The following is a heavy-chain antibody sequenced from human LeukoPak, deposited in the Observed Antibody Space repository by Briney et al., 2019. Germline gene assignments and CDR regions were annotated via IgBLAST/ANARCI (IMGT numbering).Heavy chain of an antibody. CDR3: ARPRYYFEY. CDR1: GFTFSTNW. CDR2: INSDGSST. V-gene: IGHV3-74*01. J-gene: IGHJ4*02. Sequence: GGCLRLSCAAAGFTFSTNWMDWVRQAPGKGLGCVSRINSDGSSTSYADSVNARFTISRDNAKNTLYLQMSNLRAEDTAVYYCARPRYYFEYWGQGTLVTVSS. D-gene: IGHD4-17*01.